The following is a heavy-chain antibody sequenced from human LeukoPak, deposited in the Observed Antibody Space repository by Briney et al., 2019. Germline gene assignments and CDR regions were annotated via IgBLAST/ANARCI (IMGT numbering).Heavy chain of an antibody. CDR1: GYTFTSYG. CDR3: ARERYSGYATDAFDI. D-gene: IGHD5-12*01. V-gene: IGHV1-18*01. Sequence: ASVKVSCKASGYTFTSYGISWVRQAPGQGLEWMGWISAYNGNTNYAQKLQGRVTMTTDTSTSTAYMELRSLRSVDTAVYYCARERYSGYATDAFDIWGQGTMVTVSS. J-gene: IGHJ3*02. CDR2: ISAYNGNT.